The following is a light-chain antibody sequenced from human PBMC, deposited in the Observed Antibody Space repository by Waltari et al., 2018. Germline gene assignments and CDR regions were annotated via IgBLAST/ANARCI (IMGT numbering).Light chain of an antibody. V-gene: IGLV3-1*01. Sequence: SYELIQPPSMSVSPGQTATITCSGDTLGDKFTKWYQQKAGRSPLLVIFQDVEHFRRPSGIPARFSGAKSGDTATLTISGTQTMDEADYYCQTWNRNTVVFGGGTKLTV. CDR1: TLGDKF. CDR3: QTWNRNTVV. J-gene: IGLJ2*01. CDR2: QDVEHF.